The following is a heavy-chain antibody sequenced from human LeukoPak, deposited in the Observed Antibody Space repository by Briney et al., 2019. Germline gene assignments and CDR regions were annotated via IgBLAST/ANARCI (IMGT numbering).Heavy chain of an antibody. J-gene: IGHJ4*02. CDR2: IKHDGSEK. Sequence: PGGSLRLSCAASGFPFGRYWMSWVRLAPGKGLEWVAHIKHDGSEKTFVDSVKGRFTISRDNAENSLYLQINSLRAEDTAVYYCARQPIYEAYFDFWGQGTLVTVSS. D-gene: IGHD3-16*01. CDR1: GFPFGRYW. CDR3: ARQPIYEAYFDF. V-gene: IGHV3-7*01.